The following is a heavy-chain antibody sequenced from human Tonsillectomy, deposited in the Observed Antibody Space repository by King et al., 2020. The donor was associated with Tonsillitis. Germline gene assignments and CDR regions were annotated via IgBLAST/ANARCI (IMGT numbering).Heavy chain of an antibody. CDR2: IGTAGDS. Sequence: QLVESGGGLVQPGGSLRLSCAASGFTFSSYDMHWVRQATGKGLEWVSAIGTAGDSYYPGSVKGRITISRENAKNSLYLQMNSLRAGDTAVYYCARGDTAMDAFDYWGQGTLVTVSS. CDR1: GFTFSSYD. V-gene: IGHV3-13*04. CDR3: ARGDTAMDAFDY. J-gene: IGHJ4*02. D-gene: IGHD5-18*01.